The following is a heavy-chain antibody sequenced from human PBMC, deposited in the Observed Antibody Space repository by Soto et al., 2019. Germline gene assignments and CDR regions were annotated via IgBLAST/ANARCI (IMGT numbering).Heavy chain of an antibody. CDR1: GFTFSNYG. V-gene: IGHV3-33*01. CDR3: ARDLSGPLDY. J-gene: IGHJ4*02. Sequence: QSGGSLRLSCATSGFTFSNYGMHWVRQAPGKGLEWVAVTRHDGTNKYYADSVKGRFTISRDNSKNTVHLQMNSLRGEDTAVYYCARDLSGPLDYWGQGTLVTVSS. CDR2: TRHDGTNK.